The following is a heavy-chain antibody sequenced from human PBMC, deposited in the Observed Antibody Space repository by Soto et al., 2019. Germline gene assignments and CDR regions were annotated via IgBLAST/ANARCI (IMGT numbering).Heavy chain of an antibody. Sequence: QVQLVQSGGGVVQPGKSLRLSCAASGFTFSYYPMHWVRQAPGRGLEWVAAIWFDGSNEYYADSVKGRFTVSRDNSNNMLYLQMNSVRVEDTAVYFCARKGSVAAPDYWGQGTQVTVAS. J-gene: IGHJ4*02. V-gene: IGHV3-33*01. D-gene: IGHD6-19*01. CDR1: GFTFSYYP. CDR3: ARKGSVAAPDY. CDR2: IWFDGSNE.